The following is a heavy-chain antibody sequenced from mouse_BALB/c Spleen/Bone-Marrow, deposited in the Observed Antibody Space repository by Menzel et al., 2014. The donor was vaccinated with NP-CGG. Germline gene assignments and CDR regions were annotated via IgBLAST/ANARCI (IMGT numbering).Heavy chain of an antibody. CDR1: GFTFSSYG. V-gene: IGHV5-6*02. CDR3: ARQDYDWFAY. CDR2: ISRGGSYT. Sequence: DVKLVESGGDLVKPGGFMKLSCAASGFTFSSYGMSWVRQTPDKRLVWVATISRGGSYTYYPDSVKGRFTISRDNAKNTLYLQMSSLKSEDTAMYYCARQDYDWFAYWGQGTLVTVSA. D-gene: IGHD2-4*01. J-gene: IGHJ3*01.